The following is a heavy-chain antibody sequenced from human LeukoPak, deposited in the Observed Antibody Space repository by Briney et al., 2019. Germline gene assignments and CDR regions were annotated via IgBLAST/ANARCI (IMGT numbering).Heavy chain of an antibody. CDR3: ARSKGGYSYEYYYYMDV. CDR1: GYTLTSYY. V-gene: IGHV1-46*01. D-gene: IGHD5-18*01. Sequence: ASVKVSCKASGYTLTSYYMHWVRQAPGQGLEWMGIINPSGGSTSYAQKFQGRVTMTRDTSISTAYMELSRLRSDDTAVYYCARSKGGYSYEYYYYMDVWGKGTTVTVSS. CDR2: INPSGGST. J-gene: IGHJ6*03.